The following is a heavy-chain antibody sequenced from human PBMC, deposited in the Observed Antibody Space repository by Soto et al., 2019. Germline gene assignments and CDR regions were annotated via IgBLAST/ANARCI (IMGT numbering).Heavy chain of an antibody. Sequence: PGGSLRLSCAASGFTFSFLSMSWVRQAPGKGLEWVAGISYDGSNKHYADSAEGRFTISRDNSKSTVYLQMNSLRAEDTAFFYCAKDTYYYDSSGFYVFDYWGQGALVTVSS. D-gene: IGHD3-22*01. CDR2: ISYDGSNK. V-gene: IGHV3-30*18. J-gene: IGHJ4*02. CDR1: GFTFSFLS. CDR3: AKDTYYYDSSGFYVFDY.